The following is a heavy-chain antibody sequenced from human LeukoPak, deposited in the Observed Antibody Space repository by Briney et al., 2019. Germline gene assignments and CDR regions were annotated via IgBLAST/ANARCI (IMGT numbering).Heavy chain of an antibody. V-gene: IGHV1-18*01. Sequence: ASVKVSCKASGYTLTNYGITWVRQAPGQGLEWMGWISAYNGNTNYAQKLQGRVTMTTDTSTSTAYMELRSLRSDDTAVYYCARVLYYDSSGYYSYYFDYWGQGTLVTVSS. CDR2: ISAYNGNT. CDR3: ARVLYYDSSGYYSYYFDY. D-gene: IGHD3-22*01. CDR1: GYTLTNYG. J-gene: IGHJ4*02.